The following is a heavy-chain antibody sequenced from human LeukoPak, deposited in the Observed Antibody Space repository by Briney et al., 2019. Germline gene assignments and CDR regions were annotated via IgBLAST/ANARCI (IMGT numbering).Heavy chain of an antibody. J-gene: IGHJ4*02. V-gene: IGHV1-2*02. Sequence: ASVKVSCKASGYTFIGYYMHWVRQAPGQGLEWMGWINPHSGGTNSEQNFQGRVTMSRDTSISTAYMELSRLRSDDTAVYYCARDLYQSFDYWGQGTLVTVSS. CDR3: ARDLYQSFDY. CDR1: GYTFIGYY. D-gene: IGHD2-2*01. CDR2: INPHSGGT.